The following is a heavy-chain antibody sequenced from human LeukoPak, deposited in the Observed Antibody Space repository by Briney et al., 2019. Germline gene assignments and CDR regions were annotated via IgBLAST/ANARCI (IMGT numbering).Heavy chain of an antibody. J-gene: IGHJ4*02. D-gene: IGHD3-9*01. CDR3: ARERPSYYDILTGYYPRSLPYYFDY. CDR2: INHSGST. Sequence: SETLSLTCAVYGGSFSGYYWSWIRQPPGKGREWIGEINHSGSTNYNPSLKSRVTISVDTSKNQFSLRLSSVTAADTAVYYCARERPSYYDILTGYYPRSLPYYFDYWGQGTLVTVSS. CDR1: GGSFSGYY. V-gene: IGHV4-34*01.